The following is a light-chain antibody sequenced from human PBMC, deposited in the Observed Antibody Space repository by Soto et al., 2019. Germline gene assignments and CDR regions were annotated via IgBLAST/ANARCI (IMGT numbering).Light chain of an antibody. CDR2: DAS. J-gene: IGKJ1*01. Sequence: EIVLTQSPATLSLSPGERATLSCRASQSVSSYLAWYQQKPGQAPRLLIYDASNRATGIPARFSGSESGTDFTLTISSLEPEDFAVYYCQQRSNWPKWTFGQGTKVEIK. CDR3: QQRSNWPKWT. V-gene: IGKV3-11*01. CDR1: QSVSSY.